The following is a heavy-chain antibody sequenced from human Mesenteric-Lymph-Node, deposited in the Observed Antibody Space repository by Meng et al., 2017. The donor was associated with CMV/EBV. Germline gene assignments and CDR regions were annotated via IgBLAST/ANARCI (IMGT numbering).Heavy chain of an antibody. CDR2: MSPGSGNT. J-gene: IGHJ4*02. CDR3: ARGVVAGVDY. D-gene: IGHD3-22*01. V-gene: IGHV1-8*01. Sequence: KVSCRASGYTFPHCGIPWVRQTTGQGLGWMGWMSPGSGNTGYAQKFQGRVIMTRDTSTSTHYMELSSLTSEDTAVYYCARGVVAGVDYWGQGTLVTVSS. CDR1: GYTFPHCG.